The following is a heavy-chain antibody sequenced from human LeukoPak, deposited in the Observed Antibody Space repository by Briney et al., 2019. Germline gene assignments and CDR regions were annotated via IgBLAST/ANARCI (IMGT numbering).Heavy chain of an antibody. CDR1: GFTFSSYS. Sequence: AGGSLRLSCVGSGFTFSSYSMNWVRQAPGKGLEWVSSISSSSSYIYYADSVKGRFTISRDNAKNSLYLQMNSLRAEDTAVYYCARDGPLNTYYYDSSGYWGGQGTLVTVSS. CDR3: ARDGPLNTYYYDSSGYW. D-gene: IGHD3-22*01. CDR2: ISSSSSYI. J-gene: IGHJ4*02. V-gene: IGHV3-21*01.